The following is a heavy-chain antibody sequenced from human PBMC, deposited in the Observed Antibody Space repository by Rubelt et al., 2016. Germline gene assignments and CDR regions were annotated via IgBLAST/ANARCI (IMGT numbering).Heavy chain of an antibody. D-gene: IGHD3-22*01. CDR1: GGSISSSSYY. Sequence: QLQLQESGPGLVKPSETLSLTCTVSGGSISSSSYYWGWIRQPPGKVLEWIGSIYYSGGTYYNPSPEGGVTVSVATSKNQFSLKLSSVTAADTAVYYCARMYSSSSRRFDPWGQGTLVTVSS. CDR3: ARMYSSSSRRFDP. J-gene: IGHJ5*02. CDR2: IYYSGGT. V-gene: IGHV4-39*01.